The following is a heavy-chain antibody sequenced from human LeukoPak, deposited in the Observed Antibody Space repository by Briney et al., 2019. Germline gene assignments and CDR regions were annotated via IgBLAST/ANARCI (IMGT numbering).Heavy chain of an antibody. V-gene: IGHV1-18*01. Sequence: ASVKVSCKASGYTFTSYGISWVRQAPGQGLEWMGGISAYNGNTNYAQKLQGRVTITTDTSTSTAYRELRSLRSDDTGVYYCARDEAGKLWSRTFTDYWGQGTLVTVSS. CDR1: GYTFTSYG. CDR2: ISAYNGNT. D-gene: IGHD5-18*01. J-gene: IGHJ4*02. CDR3: ARDEAGKLWSRTFTDY.